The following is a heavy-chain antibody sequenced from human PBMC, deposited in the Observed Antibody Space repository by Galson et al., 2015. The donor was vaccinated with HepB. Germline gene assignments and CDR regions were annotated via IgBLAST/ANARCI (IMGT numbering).Heavy chain of an antibody. J-gene: IGHJ6*03. Sequence: CAISGDSVSSNSAAWNWIRQSPSRGLEWLGRTYYRSKWYNDYAVSVKSRITINPDTSKNQFSLQLNSVTPEDTAVYYCARGGSYSSSWYRYYYYYYMDVWGIGTTVTVSS. CDR3: ARGGSYSSSWYRYYYYYYMDV. D-gene: IGHD6-13*01. CDR2: TYYRSKWYN. CDR1: GDSVSSNSAA. V-gene: IGHV6-1*01.